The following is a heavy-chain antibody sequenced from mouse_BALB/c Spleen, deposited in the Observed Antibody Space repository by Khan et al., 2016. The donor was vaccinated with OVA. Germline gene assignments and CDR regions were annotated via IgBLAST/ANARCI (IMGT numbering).Heavy chain of an antibody. V-gene: IGHV1S137*01. J-gene: IGHJ3*01. Sequence: QVQLKESGTELVRPGVSVKISCKGSGYTFTDFAVHWVKQSHAKSLEWIGVISTYYGHATYNQKFQDKATMTVDLSSSTAYLELARLTSEASAIYSGGRGSGSSRFAYWGQGTLVTVSA. CDR1: GYTFTDFA. D-gene: IGHD1-3*01. CDR2: ISTYYGHA. CDR3: GRGSGSSRFAY.